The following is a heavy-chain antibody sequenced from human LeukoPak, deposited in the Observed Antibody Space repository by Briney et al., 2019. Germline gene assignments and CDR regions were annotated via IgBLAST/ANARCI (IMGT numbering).Heavy chain of an antibody. D-gene: IGHD3-10*01. CDR2: IYYSGST. V-gene: IGHV4-39*01. CDR1: GGSISSSSYY. J-gene: IGHJ4*02. Sequence: SETLSLTCPVSGGSISSSSYYWGWIRQPPGKGLEWIGSIYYSGSTYYNPSLKSRVTISVDTSKNQFSLKLSSVTAADTAVYYCARQKYYYGSGSYYPGNFDYWGQGTLVTVSS. CDR3: ARQKYYYGSGSYYPGNFDY.